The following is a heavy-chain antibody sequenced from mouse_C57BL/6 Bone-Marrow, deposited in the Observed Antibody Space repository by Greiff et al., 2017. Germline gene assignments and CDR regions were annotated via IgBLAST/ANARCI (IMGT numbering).Heavy chain of an antibody. Sequence: VQLQQSGAELARPGASVTLSCKASGYTFTSYGISWVKQRTGQGLEWIGEIYPRSGNSYYNEKFKGKATLTADKSSSTAYMELRSLTSEDSAVYFCARRDGNSFAYWGQGTLVTVSA. CDR3: ARRDGNSFAY. CDR1: GYTFTSYG. V-gene: IGHV1-81*01. J-gene: IGHJ3*01. D-gene: IGHD2-1*01. CDR2: IYPRSGNS.